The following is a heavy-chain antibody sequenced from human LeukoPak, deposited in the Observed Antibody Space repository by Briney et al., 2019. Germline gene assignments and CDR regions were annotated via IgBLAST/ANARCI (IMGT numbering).Heavy chain of an antibody. CDR1: GFTFSDYY. V-gene: IGHV3-11*01. Sequence: GGSLRLSCAASGFTFSDYYMSWIRQAPGKGLEWVSYISSSGSTIYYADSVKGRFTISRDNAKNSLHLQMNSLRAEDTAVYYCASPTMVRGVITKGFGYWGQGTLVTVSS. D-gene: IGHD3-10*01. CDR3: ASPTMVRGVITKGFGY. J-gene: IGHJ4*02. CDR2: ISSSGSTI.